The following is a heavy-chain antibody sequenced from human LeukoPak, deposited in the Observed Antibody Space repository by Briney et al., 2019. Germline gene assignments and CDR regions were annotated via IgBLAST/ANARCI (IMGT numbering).Heavy chain of an antibody. CDR3: ARGGPPGYYYAYSVDV. V-gene: IGHV4-59*01. Sequence: PSETLSLTCTVSCGSIRSYYWSWIRQTPGKGLEWIGYIYYSGSTNFTPSLKSRVTISVDTSKNQFSLKMSSVTAADTAVYFCARGGPPGYYYAYSVDVWGKGTPVTISS. CDR2: IYYSGST. J-gene: IGHJ6*03. CDR1: CGSIRSYY.